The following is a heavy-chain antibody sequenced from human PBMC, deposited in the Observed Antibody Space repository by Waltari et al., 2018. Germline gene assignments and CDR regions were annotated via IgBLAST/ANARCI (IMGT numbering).Heavy chain of an antibody. Sequence: QVQLVQSGAEVKKPRSSVKVSCKASGGTFSSSAPTWVRPAPGQGLEWMGGIIPISGTANYAQKFQGRVTITADESTSTAYMELSSLRSEDTAVYYCASRSTSLDYWYFDLWGRGTLVTVSS. CDR2: IIPISGTA. CDR3: ASRSTSLDYWYFDL. V-gene: IGHV1-69*01. J-gene: IGHJ2*01. D-gene: IGHD1-1*01. CDR1: GGTFSSSA.